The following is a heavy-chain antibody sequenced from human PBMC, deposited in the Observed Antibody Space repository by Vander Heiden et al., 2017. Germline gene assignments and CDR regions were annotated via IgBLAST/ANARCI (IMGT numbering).Heavy chain of an antibody. Sequence: EVQLVESGGGLVQPGGSLRLSCAASGFTFSSYEMNWVRQAPGKGLEWVSYISSSVSTIYYADSVKGRFTISRDNAKNSLYLQMNSLRAEDTAVYYCARWLQLGDYFDYWGQGTLVTVSS. D-gene: IGHD1-1*01. CDR1: GFTFSSYE. CDR3: ARWLQLGDYFDY. J-gene: IGHJ4*02. CDR2: ISSSVSTI. V-gene: IGHV3-48*03.